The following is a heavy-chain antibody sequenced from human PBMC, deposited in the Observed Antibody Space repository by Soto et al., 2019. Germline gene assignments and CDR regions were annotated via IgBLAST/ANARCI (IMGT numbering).Heavy chain of an antibody. Sequence: QVQLVQSGAEVKKPGSSVKVSCKASGGTFSSYAISWVRQAPGQGLEWMGGIIPIFGTANYAQKFQGRVTITADESTSTAYMELSSLRSEDTAVYYCARNKRITIFGVVTPYYYYGMDVWGQGTTVTVSS. J-gene: IGHJ6*02. D-gene: IGHD3-3*01. CDR1: GGTFSSYA. CDR2: IIPIFGTA. CDR3: ARNKRITIFGVVTPYYYYGMDV. V-gene: IGHV1-69*12.